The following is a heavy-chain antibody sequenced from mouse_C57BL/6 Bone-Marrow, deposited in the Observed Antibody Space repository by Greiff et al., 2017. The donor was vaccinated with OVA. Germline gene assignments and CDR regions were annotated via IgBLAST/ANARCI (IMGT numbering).Heavy chain of an antibody. CDR2: ISYDGSN. Sequence: VQLQQSGPGLVKPSQSLSLTCSVTGYSITSGYYWNWIRQFPGNKLEWMGYISYDGSNNYNPSLKNRISITRDTSKNQFFLKLNSVTTEDTATYYCARDPSYCYGSSYWYFDVWGTGTTVTVSS. J-gene: IGHJ1*03. CDR3: ARDPSYCYGSSYWYFDV. D-gene: IGHD1-1*01. V-gene: IGHV3-6*01. CDR1: GYSITSGYY.